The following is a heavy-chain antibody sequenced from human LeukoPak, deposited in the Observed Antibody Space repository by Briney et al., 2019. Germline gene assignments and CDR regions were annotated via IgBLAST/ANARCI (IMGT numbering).Heavy chain of an antibody. CDR3: ARDPYYYNILGFDY. Sequence: SETLSLTCSVSGVSISSTTYYWGWIRQPPGKGLEWIGSISYFGTTYYDPSLESRVTISVDTSKNQFSLKLSSVTAADTAVYYCARDPYYYNILGFDYWGQGTLVTVSS. D-gene: IGHD2/OR15-2a*01. CDR2: ISYFGTT. V-gene: IGHV4-39*07. CDR1: GVSISSTTYY. J-gene: IGHJ4*02.